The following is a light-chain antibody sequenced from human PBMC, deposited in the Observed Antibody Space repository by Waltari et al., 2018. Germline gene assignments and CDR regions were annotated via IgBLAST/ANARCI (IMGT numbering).Light chain of an antibody. J-gene: IGLJ2*01. V-gene: IGLV2-8*01. CDR2: GVS. Sequence: QSALTQPPSASGSPGQSVTISCTGTSSDVGGYNYVSWYQHHPGKAPKLMIFGVSKRPSGVPDRFSGSKSGNTASLTVSGLQADDEADYYCSSYAGSNNFVVFGGGTKLTVL. CDR3: SSYAGSNNFVV. CDR1: SSDVGGYNY.